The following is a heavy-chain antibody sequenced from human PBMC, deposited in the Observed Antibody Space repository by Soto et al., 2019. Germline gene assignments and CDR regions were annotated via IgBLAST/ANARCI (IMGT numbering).Heavy chain of an antibody. J-gene: IGHJ6*03. CDR2: IYYSGST. Sequence: QVQLQESGPGLVKPSETLSLTCTVSGGSISSYYWSWIRQPPGKGLEWIGYIYYSGSTNYNPSLKVRVTIPENPSKTQSSLRLSLLTAADRALYYWARVEILEVPVAKRNNYYTMAVWAKGPRSPSP. V-gene: IGHV4-59*01. CDR1: GGSISSYY. D-gene: IGHD2-2*01. CDR3: ARVEILEVPVAKRNNYYTMAV.